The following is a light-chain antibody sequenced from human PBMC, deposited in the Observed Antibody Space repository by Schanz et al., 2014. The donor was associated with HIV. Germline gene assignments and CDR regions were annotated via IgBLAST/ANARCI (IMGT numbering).Light chain of an antibody. CDR1: QSVNTY. Sequence: EIVLTQSPATLSLSPGERATLSCRASQSVNTYLAWYQQKPGQSPRLLIYGASTRGTGVPARFSGSGSGTEFTLTISSLQSEDFAVYHCQQRSKLLTFGGGTRVEIK. J-gene: IGKJ4*01. V-gene: IGKV3-11*01. CDR2: GAS. CDR3: QQRSKLLT.